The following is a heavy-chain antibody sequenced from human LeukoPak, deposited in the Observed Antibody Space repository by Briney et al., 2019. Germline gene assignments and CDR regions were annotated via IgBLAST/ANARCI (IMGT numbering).Heavy chain of an antibody. CDR2: INHSGST. Sequence: SETLSLTCAVYGGSFSGYYWSWIRQPPGKGLEWIGEINHSGSTNYNPSLKSRVTISVDTSKNQFSLKLSSVTAADTAVYYCARKRGPVGYVGYWGQGTLVTVSS. CDR1: GGSFSGYY. J-gene: IGHJ4*02. D-gene: IGHD5-12*01. V-gene: IGHV4-34*01. CDR3: ARKRGPVGYVGY.